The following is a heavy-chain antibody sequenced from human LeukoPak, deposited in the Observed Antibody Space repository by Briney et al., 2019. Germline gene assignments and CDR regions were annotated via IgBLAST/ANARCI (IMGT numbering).Heavy chain of an antibody. J-gene: IGHJ4*02. CDR2: VYFSGST. CDR3: ARTSASGGTFFDF. V-gene: IGHV4-4*07. D-gene: IGHD1-26*01. CDR1: GDSLNPYY. Sequence: SETLSLTCTVSGDSLNPYYWSWIRQPAGKGLEWIGRVYFSGSTLYNPSLQSRVTMSVDTSKNQFSLRLSSVTAADTASYYCARTSASGGTFFDFWGQGTLVTVSS.